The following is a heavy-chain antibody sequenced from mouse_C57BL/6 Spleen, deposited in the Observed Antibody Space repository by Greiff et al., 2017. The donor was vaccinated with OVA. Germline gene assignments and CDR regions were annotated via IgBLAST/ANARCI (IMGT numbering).Heavy chain of an antibody. J-gene: IGHJ4*01. D-gene: IGHD3-2*02. V-gene: IGHV1-54*01. CDR2: INPGSGGT. CDR1: GYAFTNYL. Sequence: QVQLQQSGAELVRPGTSVKVSCKASGYAFTNYLIEWVKQRPGQGLEWIGVINPGSGGTNYNEKFKGKATLTADKSSSTAYMQLSSLTSEDSAVYFCARHSSGSFYAMDYWGQGTSVTVAS. CDR3: ARHSSGSFYAMDY.